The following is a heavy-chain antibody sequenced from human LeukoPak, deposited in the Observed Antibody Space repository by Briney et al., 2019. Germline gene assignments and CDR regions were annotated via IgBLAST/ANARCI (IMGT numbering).Heavy chain of an antibody. CDR3: AKDRYSSTWYYGYKVGV. CDR1: GFTFSSYA. D-gene: IGHD6-13*01. CDR2: ISGSVGST. J-gene: IGHJ6*04. Sequence: PGGSLRLSCAASGFTFSSYAMSWVRHAPGEGLEWVSAISGSVGSTYYADSVKGRFTISRDNSKNTLYLQMNSLRAEDTAVWYCAKDRYSSTWYYGYKVGVWGKGTTVTVSS. V-gene: IGHV3-23*01.